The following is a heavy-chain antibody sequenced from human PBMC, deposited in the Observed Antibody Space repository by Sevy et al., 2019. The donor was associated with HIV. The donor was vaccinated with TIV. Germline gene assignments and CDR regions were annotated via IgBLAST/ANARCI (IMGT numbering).Heavy chain of an antibody. CDR2: ISGSSSYM. CDR1: GFTFTSYS. V-gene: IGHV3-21*01. J-gene: IGHJ4*02. D-gene: IGHD1-26*01. Sequence: GGSLRLSCAASGFTFTSYSMNWVRQAPGKGLEWVSSISGSSSYMYYAGSVKGRFTISRDNAKNSLYLQMNSLRAEDMAMYYCARGNVVGATTPPPDYWGQGTLVTVSS. CDR3: ARGNVVGATTPPPDY.